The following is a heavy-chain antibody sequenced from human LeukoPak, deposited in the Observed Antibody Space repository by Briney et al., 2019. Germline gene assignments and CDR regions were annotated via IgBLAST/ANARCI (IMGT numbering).Heavy chain of an antibody. CDR2: INPNSGGT. V-gene: IGHV1-2*02. CDR3: ATPGGLDSNYIFDY. J-gene: IGHJ4*02. Sequence: GASVKVSCKASGYTFTGYYMHWVRQAPGQGLEWLGWINPNSGGTNYAQKLQGRVTMTRDTSISTAYMELSRLRSDDTAVYYCATPGGLDSNYIFDYWGQGTLVTVSS. D-gene: IGHD4-11*01. CDR1: GYTFTGYY.